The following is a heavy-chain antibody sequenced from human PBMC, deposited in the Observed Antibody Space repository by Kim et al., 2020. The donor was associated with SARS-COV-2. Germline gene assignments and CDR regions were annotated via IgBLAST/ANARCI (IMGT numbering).Heavy chain of an antibody. CDR1: GYNFTKFD. J-gene: IGHJ4*02. CDR3: ARHGGTFYFDF. CDR2: IDPSNSYA. V-gene: IGHV5-10-1*01. Sequence: GESLKISCKGSGYNFTKFDITWVRHMPGRGLEWMGSIDPSNSYATYSPYFQGHVTISTDTSISTAYLHWSGLRASDTATYYCARHGGTFYFDFWGQGTLVTVSS.